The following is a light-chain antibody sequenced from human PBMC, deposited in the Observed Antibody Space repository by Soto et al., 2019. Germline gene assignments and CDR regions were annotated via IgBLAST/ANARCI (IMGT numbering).Light chain of an antibody. CDR3: QQYFSTPYT. V-gene: IGKV4-1*01. J-gene: IGKJ2*01. Sequence: DIVMTQSPDSLAVSLGERATINCKSSQSILFNSNNKNYLVWYQQRPGQSPKLLLYWASSREPGVPDRFSGSGSGTDFTLPISSLQADDVAVYYCQQYFSTPYTFGQGTKVEI. CDR1: QSILFNSNNKNY. CDR2: WAS.